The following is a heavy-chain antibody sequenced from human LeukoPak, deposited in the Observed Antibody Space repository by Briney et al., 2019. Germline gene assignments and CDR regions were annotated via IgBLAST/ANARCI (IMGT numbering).Heavy chain of an antibody. J-gene: IGHJ4*02. CDR1: RFTLSTYW. CDR3: ANEEWYRFDY. D-gene: IGHD2-8*01. V-gene: IGHV3-7*03. CDR2: IKQDGSQE. Sequence: AGGSLRLSCAASRFTLSTYWMSWVRQAPGKGLEWVAHIKQDGSQEYYVDSVKGRFTISRDSAKNSLYLQMNSLRAEDTALYYCANEEWYRFDYWGQGTLVTVPS.